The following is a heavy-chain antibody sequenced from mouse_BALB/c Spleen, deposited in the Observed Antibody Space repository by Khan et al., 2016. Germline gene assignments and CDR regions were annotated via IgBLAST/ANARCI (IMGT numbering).Heavy chain of an antibody. D-gene: IGHD1-1*01. V-gene: IGHV1S34*01. CDR2: ITSYNGAT. J-gene: IGHJ3*01. CDR1: GYSFTGYY. CDR3: ASPYGSSYVGFAY. Sequence: LVKTGASVKISCKASGYSFTGYYMHWVKQSHGKSLEWIGYITSYNGATSYNQTFKGKATFTVDTSSSTAYMQFNSLTSKVSAVYYCASPYGSSYVGFAYWGQGTLVTVSA.